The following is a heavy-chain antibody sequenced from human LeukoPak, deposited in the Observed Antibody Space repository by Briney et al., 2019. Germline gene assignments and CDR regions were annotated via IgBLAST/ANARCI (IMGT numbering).Heavy chain of an antibody. V-gene: IGHV4-38-2*01. D-gene: IGHD6-19*01. CDR1: GFTFSSYS. CDR2: IYYSGST. Sequence: KAGGSLRLSCAASGFTFSSYSMNWVRQPPGKGLEWIGSIYYSGSTYYNPSLKSRVTISVDTSKNQFSLKLSSVTAADTAVYYCASAVGVGTFDIWGQGTMVTVSS. J-gene: IGHJ3*02. CDR3: ASAVGVGTFDI.